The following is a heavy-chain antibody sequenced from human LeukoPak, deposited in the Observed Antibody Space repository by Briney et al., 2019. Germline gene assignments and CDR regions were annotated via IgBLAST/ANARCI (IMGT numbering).Heavy chain of an antibody. CDR3: ARDMVRGVITTNFDY. CDR1: GNIFTRYH. J-gene: IGHJ4*02. D-gene: IGHD3-10*01. Sequence: GASVKVSCKASGNIFTRYHLHWVRQAPGQGLEWMGWINPNSGGTNYAQKFQGRVTMTRDTSISTAYMELSRLRSDDTAVYYCARDMVRGVITTNFDYWGQGTLVTVSS. V-gene: IGHV1-2*02. CDR2: INPNSGGT.